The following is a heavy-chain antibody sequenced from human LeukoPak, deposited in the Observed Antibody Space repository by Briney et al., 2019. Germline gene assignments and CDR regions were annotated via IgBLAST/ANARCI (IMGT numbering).Heavy chain of an antibody. V-gene: IGHV4-61*02. J-gene: IGHJ4*02. Sequence: SQTLSLTCTVSGGSISSGSYYWSWIRQPAGKGLEWLGRIYTSGSTNYNPSLKSRVTISVDTSKNQFSLKLSSVTAADTAVYYCARAGSDFWSGYYGLDPFDYWGQGTLVTVSS. CDR3: ARAGSDFWSGYYGLDPFDY. CDR2: IYTSGST. CDR1: GGSISSGSYY. D-gene: IGHD3-3*01.